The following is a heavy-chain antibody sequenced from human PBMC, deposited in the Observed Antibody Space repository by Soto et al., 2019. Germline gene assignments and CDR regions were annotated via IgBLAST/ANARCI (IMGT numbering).Heavy chain of an antibody. CDR1: GGSVSSGSYY. Sequence: PSETLSLTCTVSGGSVSSGSYYWSWIRQPPGKGLEWIGYIYYSGSTNYNPSLKSRVTISVDTSKNRFSLKLSSVTAADTAVYYCAKRRGDFWSGYYTPLGYYGMDVWGQGTTVTVSS. D-gene: IGHD3-3*01. V-gene: IGHV4-61*01. CDR3: AKRRGDFWSGYYTPLGYYGMDV. J-gene: IGHJ6*02. CDR2: IYYSGST.